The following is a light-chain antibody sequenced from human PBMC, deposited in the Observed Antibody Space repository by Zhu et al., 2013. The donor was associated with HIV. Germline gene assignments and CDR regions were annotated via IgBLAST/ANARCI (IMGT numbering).Light chain of an antibody. Sequence: DIQMTQSPSTLSASVGDRVTITCRATQNITGWLAWYQQKPGKAPKLLISKTSILDNGVPSRFSGSGSGTEFTLTISSLQTDDFATYYCQEYYSPLYTFGPGTKVEIK. J-gene: IGKJ2*01. CDR1: QNITGW. V-gene: IGKV1-5*03. CDR3: QEYYSPLYT. CDR2: KTS.